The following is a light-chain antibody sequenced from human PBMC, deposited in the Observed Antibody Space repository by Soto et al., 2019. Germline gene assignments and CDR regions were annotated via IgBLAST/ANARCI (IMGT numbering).Light chain of an antibody. J-gene: IGKJ1*01. CDR2: GAS. V-gene: IGKV3-20*01. Sequence: EFVLTQSPGTVFLSPGERATPSCRASQSVSSSYLAWYQQKPGQAPRLLIYGASNRATGIPDRFSGSGSGTDFTLTISRLEPEDFAVYYCQRYGNSPWTFGQGTKVDIK. CDR1: QSVSSSY. CDR3: QRYGNSPWT.